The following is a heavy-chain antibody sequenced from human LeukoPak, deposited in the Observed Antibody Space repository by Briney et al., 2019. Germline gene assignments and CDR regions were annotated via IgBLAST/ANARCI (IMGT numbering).Heavy chain of an antibody. V-gene: IGHV4-59*12. D-gene: IGHD2-2*01. CDR2: IYYTGST. CDR3: ARGGCSSTRCSFDY. J-gene: IGHJ4*02. Sequence: SETLSLTCTVSGGSISGYYWSWSRQPPGGGLGCSGDIYYTGSTNYNPPLKSRVTISVDTSKNQFSLQLRSVTDADTAVYYCARGGCSSTRCSFDYWGQGPLVTVSS. CDR1: GGSISGYY.